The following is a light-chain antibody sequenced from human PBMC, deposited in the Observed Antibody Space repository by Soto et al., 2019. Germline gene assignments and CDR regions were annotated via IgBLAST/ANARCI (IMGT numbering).Light chain of an antibody. CDR3: QEYNNWHPIT. J-gene: IGKJ5*01. Sequence: EILITQSPATLSVSPGERATLSCRASQSISSKLAWYQQKPGQATRLIIYGASTRANGIPARFSGSGSGTEFTLTITSLQSEDFAAYYCQEYNNWHPITFGQGTRLEIK. V-gene: IGKV3-15*01. CDR2: GAS. CDR1: QSISSK.